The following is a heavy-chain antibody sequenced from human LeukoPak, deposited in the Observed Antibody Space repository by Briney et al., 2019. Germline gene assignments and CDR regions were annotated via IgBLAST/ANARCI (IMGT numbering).Heavy chain of an antibody. J-gene: IGHJ4*02. V-gene: IGHV3-48*03. D-gene: IGHD1-26*01. CDR2: ISSSGSSV. CDR3: ARGDSGRYYFDY. CDR1: GFTFSSYE. Sequence: PGASVRLSCAASGFTFSSYEMNWVRQAPGKGLEWVSYISSSGSSVYYADSVKGRFTVSRDNAKNSLYLQMNSLRAEDTAVYYCARGDSGRYYFDYWGQGTLVT.